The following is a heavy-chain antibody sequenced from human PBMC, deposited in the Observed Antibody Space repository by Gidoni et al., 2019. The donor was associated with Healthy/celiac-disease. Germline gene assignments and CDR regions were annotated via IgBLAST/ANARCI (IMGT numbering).Heavy chain of an antibody. V-gene: IGHV1-18*01. CDR1: GYTFTSYG. D-gene: IGHD6-13*01. CDR2: ISAYNGNT. Sequence: QVQLVQSGAEVKKPGASVKVSCKASGYTFTSYGISWVRQAPGQGREWMGWISAYNGNTNYAQKLQGRVTMTTDTSTSTADMELRSLRSDDTAVYYCARIAAAGTPYYYYGMDVWGQGTTVTVSS. CDR3: ARIAAAGTPYYYYGMDV. J-gene: IGHJ6*02.